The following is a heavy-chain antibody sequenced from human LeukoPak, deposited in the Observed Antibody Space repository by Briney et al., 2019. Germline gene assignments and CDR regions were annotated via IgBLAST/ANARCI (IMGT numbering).Heavy chain of an antibody. CDR3: ARGDGWYYGMDV. J-gene: IGHJ6*02. CDR2: IYTSGST. D-gene: IGHD5-24*01. CDR1: GGSISSGSYY. Sequence: SETLSLTCTVSGGSISSGSYYWSWIRQPAGKGLEWIGRIYTSGSTNYNPSLKSRVTISVDTSKSQFSLKLSSVTAADTAVYYCARGDGWYYGMDVWGPGATVTVSS. V-gene: IGHV4-61*02.